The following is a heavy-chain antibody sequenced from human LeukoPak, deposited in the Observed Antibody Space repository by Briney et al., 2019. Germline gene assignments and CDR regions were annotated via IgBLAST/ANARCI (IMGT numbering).Heavy chain of an antibody. Sequence: ASVKVSCKASGYTFTGYYMHWVRQAPGQGLEWMGWINPNSGGTNYAQKFQGRVTMTRDTSISTAYMELSRLRSDDTAVYYCARISPTYYYGSGSFDYWGQGTLVTVSS. J-gene: IGHJ4*02. V-gene: IGHV1-2*02. CDR2: INPNSGGT. D-gene: IGHD3-10*01. CDR1: GYTFTGYY. CDR3: ARISPTYYYGSGSFDY.